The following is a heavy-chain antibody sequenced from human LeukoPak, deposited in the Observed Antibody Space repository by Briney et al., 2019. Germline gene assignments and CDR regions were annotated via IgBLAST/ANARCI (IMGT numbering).Heavy chain of an antibody. CDR2: IYTSGST. J-gene: IGHJ4*02. CDR3: ARISPSICSNTSCQDY. CDR1: GGSISSSGYY. V-gene: IGHV4-61*02. Sequence: SETLSLTCTVSGGSISSSGYYWSCIRQPAGKGLEWIGRIYTSGSTNYNPSLKSRVTISVDTSKNQFSLKLTSVTAADTAVYYCARISPSICSNTSCQDYWGQGNLVTVSS. D-gene: IGHD2-2*01.